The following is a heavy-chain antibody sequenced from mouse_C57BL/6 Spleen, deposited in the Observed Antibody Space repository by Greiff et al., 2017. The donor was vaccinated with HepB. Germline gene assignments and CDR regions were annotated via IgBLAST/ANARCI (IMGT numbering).Heavy chain of an antibody. CDR1: GYTFTSYW. J-gene: IGHJ2*01. D-gene: IGHD1-1*01. CDR3: ARIDYGSSYGY. V-gene: IGHV1-55*01. Sequence: VKLQESGAELVKPGASVKMSCKASGYTFTSYWITWVKQRPGQGLEWIGDIYPGSGSTNYNEKFKSKATLTVDTSSSTAYMQLSSLTSEDSAVYYCARIDYGSSYGYWGQGTTLTVSS. CDR2: IYPGSGST.